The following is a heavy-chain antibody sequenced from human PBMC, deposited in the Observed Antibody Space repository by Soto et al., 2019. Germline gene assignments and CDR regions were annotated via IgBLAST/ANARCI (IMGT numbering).Heavy chain of an antibody. J-gene: IGHJ3*02. CDR2: INPSGGST. D-gene: IGHD3-22*01. V-gene: IGHV1-46*01. CDR3: AREYYYDSSGLRWDAFDI. CDR1: GYTFTSYY. Sequence: VASVKVSCKASGYTFTSYYMHWVRQAPGRGLEWMGIINPSGGSTSYAQKFQGRVTMTRDTSTSTVYMELSSLRSEDTAVYYCAREYYYDSSGLRWDAFDIWGQGTMVTVSS.